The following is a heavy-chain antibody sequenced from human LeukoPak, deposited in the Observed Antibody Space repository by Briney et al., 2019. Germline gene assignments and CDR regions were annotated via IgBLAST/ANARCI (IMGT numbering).Heavy chain of an antibody. D-gene: IGHD2-2*01. CDR3: LSCISPNCYEF. CDR1: GFTFGTHW. V-gene: IGHV3-74*01. J-gene: IGHJ4*02. CDR2: INNDGTTT. Sequence: GGSLRLPCAASGFTFGTHWMHWVRHAPGKGLVWVSCINNDGTTTNYADSVKGRFTISRDNAKSTLYLQMNSLRAEDTAVYYCLSCISPNCYEFWGQGVPVTVSS.